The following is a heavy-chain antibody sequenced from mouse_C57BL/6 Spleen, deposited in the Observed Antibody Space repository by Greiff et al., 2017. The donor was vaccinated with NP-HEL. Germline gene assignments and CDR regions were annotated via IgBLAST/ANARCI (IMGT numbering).Heavy chain of an antibody. J-gene: IGHJ1*03. CDR1: GFSFNTYA. D-gene: IGHD1-1*01. CDR3: VRQSLFYYYGSSYWYFDV. Sequence: EVKLVESGGGLVQPKGSLKLSCAASGFSFNTYAMNWVRQAPGKGLEWVARIRSKSNNYATYYADSVKDRFTISRDDSESMLYLQMNNLKTEDTAMYYCVRQSLFYYYGSSYWYFDVWGTGTTVTVSS. CDR2: IRSKSNNYAT. V-gene: IGHV10-1*01.